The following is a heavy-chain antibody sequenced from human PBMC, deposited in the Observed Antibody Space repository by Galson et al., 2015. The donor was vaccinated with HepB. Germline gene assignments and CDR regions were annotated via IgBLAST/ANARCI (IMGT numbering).Heavy chain of an antibody. CDR3: ARGGTGSDY. V-gene: IGHV1-18*04. CDR1: GYTFTSYV. D-gene: IGHD6-19*01. J-gene: IGHJ4*02. Sequence: SVKVSCKASGYTFTSYVISWVRQAPGQGLEWLGRISGYNGHTNYAQNLQNKVNMTTDTSTIQAYLELRRLKSDDTAIYYCARGGTGSDYWGQGTLVTVSS. CDR2: ISGYNGHT.